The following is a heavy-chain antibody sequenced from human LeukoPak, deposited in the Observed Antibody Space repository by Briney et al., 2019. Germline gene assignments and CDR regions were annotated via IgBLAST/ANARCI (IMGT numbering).Heavy chain of an antibody. Sequence: GSLRLSCAASGFTFSSYAMSWIRQPPGKGLEWIGYISYSGSTNNHNPSLKSRVTISVDTSKNQFSLKLSSVTAADTAVYYCARHTISGWYQVVYWGQGTLVTVSS. D-gene: IGHD6-19*01. J-gene: IGHJ4*02. CDR1: GFTFSSYA. CDR2: ISYSGST. V-gene: IGHV4-59*01. CDR3: ARHTISGWYQVVY.